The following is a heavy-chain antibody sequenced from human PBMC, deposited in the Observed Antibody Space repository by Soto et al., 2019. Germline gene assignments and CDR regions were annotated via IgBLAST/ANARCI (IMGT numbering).Heavy chain of an antibody. D-gene: IGHD3-9*01. Sequence: QMQLVESGGGVVQPGRSLRLSCAASGFTFSNYGMHWVRQAPGKGLEWVAIIWYDGSNKYYADSVKGRFTISRDNSKNTVYLQMNSLRAEDTAVYYCAKGRAVHILTGYYDYWGQGTLVTVSS. V-gene: IGHV3-33*06. CDR1: GFTFSNYG. CDR2: IWYDGSNK. CDR3: AKGRAVHILTGYYDY. J-gene: IGHJ4*02.